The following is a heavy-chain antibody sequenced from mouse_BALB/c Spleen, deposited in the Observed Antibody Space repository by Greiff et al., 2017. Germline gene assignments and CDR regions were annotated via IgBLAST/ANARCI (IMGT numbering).Heavy chain of an antibody. D-gene: IGHD2-10*02. CDR2: INPNNGGT. Sequence: EVQLQQSGPELVKPGASVKIPCKASGYTFTDYNMDWVKQSHGKSLEWIGDINPNNGGTIYNQKFKGKATLTVDKSSSTAYMELRSLTSEDTAVYYCARKKKYGNLGWYFDYWGQGTTLTVSS. V-gene: IGHV1-18*01. J-gene: IGHJ2*01. CDR3: ARKKKYGNLGWYFDY. CDR1: GYTFTDYN.